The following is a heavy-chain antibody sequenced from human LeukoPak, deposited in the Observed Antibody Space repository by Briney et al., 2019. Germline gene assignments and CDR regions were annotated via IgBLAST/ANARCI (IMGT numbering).Heavy chain of an antibody. V-gene: IGHV3-30-3*01. J-gene: IGHJ4*02. Sequence: GGSLRLSCAASGFTFSSYAMDWVRQAPGKGLEWVAVISYDGSKTYYADSVKGRFTISRDNSKNTLYLQMNSPRAEDTAVYYCASDYGYTGTRGIDYWGQVTLVTVSS. D-gene: IGHD1-26*01. CDR2: ISYDGSKT. CDR3: ASDYGYTGTRGIDY. CDR1: GFTFSSYA.